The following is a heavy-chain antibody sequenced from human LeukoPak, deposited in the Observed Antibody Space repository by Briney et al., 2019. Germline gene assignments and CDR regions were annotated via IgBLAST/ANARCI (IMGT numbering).Heavy chain of an antibody. CDR2: ISGSGGST. J-gene: IGHJ5*02. CDR1: GFTFSSYA. V-gene: IGHV3-23*01. D-gene: IGHD2-15*01. CDR3: ARDGSKSCSGGSCYLNWFDP. Sequence: AGGSLRLSCAASGFTFSSYAMSWVRQAPGKGLEWVSAISGSGGSTYYADSVKGRFTISRDNSKNTLYLQMTSLRAEDTAVYYCARDGSKSCSGGSCYLNWFDPWGQGTLVTVSS.